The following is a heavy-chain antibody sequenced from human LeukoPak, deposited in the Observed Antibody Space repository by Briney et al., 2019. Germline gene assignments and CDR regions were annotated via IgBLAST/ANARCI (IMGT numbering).Heavy chain of an antibody. CDR3: ARDQVMEQQLTLYMDV. D-gene: IGHD3-16*01. Sequence: KPGGPLRLSCSASGFTFSIYTMNWVRQAPGKGLEWVSTISSSGDYIYYADSVKGRFTVSRDNAKNSLYLQMNSLRAEDTAVFYCARDQVMEQQLTLYMDVWGKGTTVTVSS. CDR2: ISSSGDYI. J-gene: IGHJ6*03. CDR1: GFTFSIYT. V-gene: IGHV3-21*01.